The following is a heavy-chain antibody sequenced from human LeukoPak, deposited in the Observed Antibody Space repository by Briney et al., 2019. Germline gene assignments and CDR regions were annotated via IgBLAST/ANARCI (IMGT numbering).Heavy chain of an antibody. CDR3: ARQLWVGEPHFDY. J-gene: IGHJ4*02. CDR2: INAGNGNT. V-gene: IGHV1-3*01. CDR1: GYTFTSYA. Sequence: GASVKVSCKASGYTFTSYAMHWVRQAPGQRLEWMGWINAGNGNTKYSQKFQGRVTITRDTSASTAYMELSSLRSEDTAVYYCARQLWVGEPHFDYWGQGTLVTVSS. D-gene: IGHD3-10*01.